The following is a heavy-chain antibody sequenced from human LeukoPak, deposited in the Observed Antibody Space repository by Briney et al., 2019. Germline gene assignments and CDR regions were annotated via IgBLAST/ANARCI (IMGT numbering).Heavy chain of an antibody. CDR2: ISGSGTNT. CDR1: GLTFGSYA. J-gene: IGHJ4*02. CDR3: AKDQGLGGGSVWGY. V-gene: IGHV3-23*01. Sequence: GGSLRLSCAASGLTFGSYAISWVRQAPGKGLEWVSAISGSGTNTYYGSSVKGRFTISRDNSKNMLFLEMNSLRAEDTAVYYCAKDQGLGGGSVWGYWGQGMLITVSS. D-gene: IGHD2-15*01.